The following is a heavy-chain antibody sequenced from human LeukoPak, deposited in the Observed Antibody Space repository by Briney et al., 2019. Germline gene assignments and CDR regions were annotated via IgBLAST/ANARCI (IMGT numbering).Heavy chain of an antibody. CDR1: GFTFSSYG. V-gene: IGHV3-33*06. Sequence: GGSLRLSCAASGFTFSSYGMHWVRQAPGKGLEWVAVIWYDGSKTYYADSLKGRFTISRDNSKNTLYLQMNSLRAEDTAVYYCAKDPFVYCSSTSCHFDYWGQGTLVTVSS. J-gene: IGHJ4*02. D-gene: IGHD2-2*01. CDR2: IWYDGSKT. CDR3: AKDPFVYCSSTSCHFDY.